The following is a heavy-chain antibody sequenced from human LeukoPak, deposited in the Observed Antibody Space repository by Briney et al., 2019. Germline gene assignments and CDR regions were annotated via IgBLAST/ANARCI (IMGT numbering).Heavy chain of an antibody. J-gene: IGHJ6*03. V-gene: IGHV1-3*03. CDR2: INAANGHT. CDR3: ARGRGPPNTNRDFYYYYYMDV. CDR1: GYTFPNYA. Sequence: GASVKVSCKASGYTFPNYAIHWVRQAPGQRFEWMGWINAANGHTKYSQEFQDRITITRDTSATTAYMELSNLRSEDMALYYCARGRGPPNTNRDFYYYYYMDVWGTGTTVTVSS. D-gene: IGHD3-10*01.